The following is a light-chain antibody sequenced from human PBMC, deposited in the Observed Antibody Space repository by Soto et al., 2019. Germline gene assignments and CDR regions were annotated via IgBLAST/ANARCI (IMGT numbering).Light chain of an antibody. CDR3: QQYGRSPL. J-gene: IGKJ2*01. CDR2: GTS. Sequence: ENVLTQSPGTLSLSPGETASLSCRASRGVGTSYLAWYQQKPGQAPRLLLYGTSNRATGIPDRFSGSGSGTDFTLTSSGLEPEDFAVYFFQQYGRSPLFGQGNKLEIK. CDR1: RGVGTSY. V-gene: IGKV3-20*01.